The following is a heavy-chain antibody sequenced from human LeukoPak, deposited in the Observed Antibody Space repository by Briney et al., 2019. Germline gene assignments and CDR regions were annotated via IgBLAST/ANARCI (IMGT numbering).Heavy chain of an antibody. CDR2: IWYDGSNK. V-gene: IGHV3-33*08. CDR1: GFTFTSYG. CDR3: ARDSGPLDS. Sequence: GGSLRLSCAASGFTFTSYGMHWVRQAPGKGLEWVAVIWYDGSNKYYPDSVKGRFTISRDDSKNTLYLQMDSLRAEDAAVYYCARDSGPLDSWGQGALVTVSS. D-gene: IGHD1-1*01. J-gene: IGHJ4*02.